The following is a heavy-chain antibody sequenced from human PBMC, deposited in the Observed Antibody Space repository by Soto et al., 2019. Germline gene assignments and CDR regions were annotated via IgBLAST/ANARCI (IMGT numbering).Heavy chain of an antibody. V-gene: IGHV3-7*03. J-gene: IGHJ4*02. Sequence: PGGSLRLSCIASEITFISSFMGQVRQAPGKGMERVAHINQDGSGTYYVDSVKGRFTISRDNAKNSLYLQMNSLRAEDTAVYYCASYFRGSGRYFFDHWGQVTLVTFAS. CDR1: EITFISSF. D-gene: IGHD6-19*01. CDR2: INQDGSGT. CDR3: ASYFRGSGRYFFDH.